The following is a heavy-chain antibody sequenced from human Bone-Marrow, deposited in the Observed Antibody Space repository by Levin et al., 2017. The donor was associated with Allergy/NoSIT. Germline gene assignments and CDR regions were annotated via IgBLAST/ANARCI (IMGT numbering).Heavy chain of an antibody. CDR3: ARGRIGVAGTDWFDP. CDR1: GGSISTLYW. CDR2: ISQSGSP. Sequence: KSSETLSLTCAVSGGSISTLYWWSWVRQSPGKGPEWIGEISQSGSPNYNPSLKSRVLLSMDESKNQFSLNLRSVTAADTAVYYCARGRIGVAGTDWFDPWGPGTLVTVSS. V-gene: IGHV4-4*02. J-gene: IGHJ5*02. D-gene: IGHD6-19*01.